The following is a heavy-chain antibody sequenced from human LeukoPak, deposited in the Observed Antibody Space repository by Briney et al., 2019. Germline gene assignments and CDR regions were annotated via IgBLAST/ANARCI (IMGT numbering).Heavy chain of an antibody. CDR1: GGSISSYY. D-gene: IGHD3-16*01. J-gene: IGHJ6*02. Sequence: SETLSLTCTVSGGSISSYYRSWIRQPPGKGLEWIGEINHSGSTNYNPSLKSRVTISVDTSKNQFSLKLSSVTAADTAVYYCARLALGYYYGMDVWGQGTTVTVSS. CDR2: INHSGST. CDR3: ARLALGYYYGMDV. V-gene: IGHV4-34*01.